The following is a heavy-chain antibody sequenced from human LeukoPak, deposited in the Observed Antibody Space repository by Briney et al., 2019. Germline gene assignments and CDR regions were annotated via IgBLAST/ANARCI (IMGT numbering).Heavy chain of an antibody. V-gene: IGHV3-74*03. CDR2: INRDGSTT. CDR1: GFTFSNYW. Sequence: GGSLRLSCAASGFTFSNYWVHWVRQAPGKGLVWVSRINRDGSTTKYADSVKGRFTVSRDNAENTLNLQMNSLRAEDTAVYYCARDKKSGESSEIDYWGQGTLVTVSS. D-gene: IGHD3-10*01. J-gene: IGHJ4*02. CDR3: ARDKKSGESSEIDY.